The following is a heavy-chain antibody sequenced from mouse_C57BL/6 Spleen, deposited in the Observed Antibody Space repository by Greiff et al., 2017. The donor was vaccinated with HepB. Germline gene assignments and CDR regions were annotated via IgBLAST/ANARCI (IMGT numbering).Heavy chain of an antibody. CDR3: ARDGSSSYYYAMDY. CDR2: IYPRSGNT. Sequence: VKVVESGAELARPGASVKLSCKASGYTFTSYGISWVKQRTGQGLEWIGEIYPRSGNTYYNEKFKGKATLTADKSSSTAYMELRSLTSEDSAVYFCARDGSSSYYYAMDYWGQGTSVTVSS. V-gene: IGHV1-81*01. CDR1: GYTFTSYG. D-gene: IGHD1-1*01. J-gene: IGHJ4*01.